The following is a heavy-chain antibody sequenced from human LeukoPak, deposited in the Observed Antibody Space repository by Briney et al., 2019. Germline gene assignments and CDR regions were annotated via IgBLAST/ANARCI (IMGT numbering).Heavy chain of an antibody. D-gene: IGHD3-10*01. CDR3: ARGSSYYMDV. CDR1: GGSISCVSYF. J-gene: IGHJ6*03. CDR2: IYTNGIP. V-gene: IGHV4-61*02. Sequence: PSQTLSLTSAVSGGSISCVSYFWSCIRHPPGKGLEGIGRIYTNGIPNYCPSLSSRITISLDTSKNQFSLKMNSVTAADTALYYCARGSSYYMDVWGKGTTVTVSS.